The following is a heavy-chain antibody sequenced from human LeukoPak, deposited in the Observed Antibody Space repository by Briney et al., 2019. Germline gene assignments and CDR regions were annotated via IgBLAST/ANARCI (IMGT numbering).Heavy chain of an antibody. V-gene: IGHV3-23*01. J-gene: IGHJ4*02. CDR2: ISDSGGYT. Sequence: GGSLRLSCAASGLTFRTYAMSWVRQAPGKGLEWVSSISDSGGYTFYADSVKGRFTTSRDNSKTTVYLQMNSLRAEDTAVYYCAKDRRYYDILTGYPSTPDYWGQGTLVTVSS. CDR1: GLTFRTYA. CDR3: AKDRRYYDILTGYPSTPDY. D-gene: IGHD3-9*01.